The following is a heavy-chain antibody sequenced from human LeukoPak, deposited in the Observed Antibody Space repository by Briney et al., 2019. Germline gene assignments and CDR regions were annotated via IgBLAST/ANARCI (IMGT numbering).Heavy chain of an antibody. D-gene: IGHD4-11*01. CDR3: ATDKRSYSNYVLDY. J-gene: IGHJ4*02. V-gene: IGHV1-24*01. CDR1: RYTLTELS. Sequence: ASVKVSCKVSRYTLTELSMHWVRQAPGKGLEWMGGFDPEDGETIYAQKFQGRVTMTEDTSTDTAYMELSSLRSEDTAVYYCATDKRSYSNYVLDYWGQGTLVTVSS. CDR2: FDPEDGET.